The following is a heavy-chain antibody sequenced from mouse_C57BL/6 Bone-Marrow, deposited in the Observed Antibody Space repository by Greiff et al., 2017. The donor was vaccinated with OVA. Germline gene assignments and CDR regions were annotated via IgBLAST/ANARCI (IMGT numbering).Heavy chain of an antibody. CDR1: GFTFSDAW. V-gene: IGHV6-6*01. D-gene: IGHD1-1*01. CDR3: TRGHYYGSILDAMDY. Sequence: EVQLQESGGGLVQPGGSMKLSCAASGFTFSDAWMDWVRQSPEKGLEWVAEIRNKANNHATYYAESVKGRFTISRDDSKSSVYLQMNSLRAEDTGIYYCTRGHYYGSILDAMDYWGQGTSVTVSS. J-gene: IGHJ4*01. CDR2: IRNKANNHAT.